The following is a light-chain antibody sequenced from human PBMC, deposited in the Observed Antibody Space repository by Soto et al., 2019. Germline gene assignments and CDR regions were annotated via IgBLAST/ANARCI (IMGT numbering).Light chain of an antibody. CDR1: SSNIGTGYD. J-gene: IGLJ1*01. CDR2: RNS. CDR3: QYYDSSLSGYV. V-gene: IGLV1-40*01. Sequence: QSVLTQPPSVSGAPGQRVTISCTGSSSNIGTGYDAHWYQQVPGTAPKLLIYRNSNRPSGVPDRFSGSKSGTSASLAITGLQAEDEADYYCQYYDSSLSGYVFGTGTKVTVL.